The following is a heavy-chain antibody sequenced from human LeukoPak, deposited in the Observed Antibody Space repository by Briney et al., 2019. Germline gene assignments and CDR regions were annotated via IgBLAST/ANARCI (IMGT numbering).Heavy chain of an antibody. J-gene: IGHJ1*01. CDR3: ARQGDCGGGSCYSSEFFHH. CDR2: IYYSGNT. D-gene: IGHD2-15*01. V-gene: IGHV4-39*01. CDR1: GGSISRSTHY. Sequence: SETLSLTCTVSGGSISRSTHYWGWIRQPPGKGLEWIGSIYYSGNTYYNPSLKSRVTVSVDTPKNQFSLKLTSVTAADTAVYYCARQGDCGGGSCYSSEFFHHWGQGTLVTVSS.